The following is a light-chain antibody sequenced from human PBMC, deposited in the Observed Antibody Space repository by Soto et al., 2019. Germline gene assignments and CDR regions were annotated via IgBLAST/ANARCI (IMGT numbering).Light chain of an antibody. CDR2: GAS. Sequence: EIVLTQSPGTLSLSPGERATLSCRASQSVSSSYLAWYQQKPGQAPRLLIYGASSRPTDIPDRFSGSGSGTDFTLTVSRLEPEDFAVYYCQQYGSSLLTFGGGPKVEIK. J-gene: IGKJ4*02. CDR3: QQYGSSLLT. CDR1: QSVSSSY. V-gene: IGKV3-20*01.